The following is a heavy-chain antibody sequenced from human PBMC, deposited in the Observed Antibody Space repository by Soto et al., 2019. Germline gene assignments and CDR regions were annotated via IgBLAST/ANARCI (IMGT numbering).Heavy chain of an antibody. J-gene: IGHJ6*02. D-gene: IGHD6-13*01. CDR1: GGSISSYY. Sequence: PSETLSLTCTVSGGSISSYYWSWIRQPPGKGLEWIGYISYSGSTNYSPSLKSRVTISVDTSKNQFSLKLTSVTAADPAVYYCAREGVSSSWYYYYGMDVWGQGTTVTVSS. CDR2: ISYSGST. CDR3: AREGVSSSWYYYYGMDV. V-gene: IGHV4-59*01.